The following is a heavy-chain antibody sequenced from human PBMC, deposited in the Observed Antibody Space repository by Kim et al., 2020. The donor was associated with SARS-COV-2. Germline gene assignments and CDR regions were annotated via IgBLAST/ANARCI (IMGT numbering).Heavy chain of an antibody. CDR2: ISSSGDST. V-gene: IGHV3-23*01. CDR1: GFTSSSYA. D-gene: IGHD3-22*01. CDR3: AKGVYYYDSSGYFGY. J-gene: IGHJ4*02. Sequence: GGSLRLSCAASGFTSSSYAMSWVRQAPGKGLQWVSTISSSGDSTYYADSVKGRFTISRDNSKNTLSLQMNSLRAEDTAVYYCAKGVYYYDSSGYFGYWGQGTLVTVSS.